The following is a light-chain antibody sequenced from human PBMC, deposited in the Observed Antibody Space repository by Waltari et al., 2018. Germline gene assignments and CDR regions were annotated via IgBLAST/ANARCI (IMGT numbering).Light chain of an antibody. CDR1: DSDVGAYDF. CDR2: EVS. CDR3: SSYTTSSAPGV. Sequence: QSALTQPASVSGSPGQSITISCSGTDSDVGAYDFVSWYQQHPGKAPRLIIYEVSNRPSGISNGFSAAKSGNTASLTISGLQAEDEADYYCSSYTTSSAPGVFGTGTRVTVL. V-gene: IGLV2-14*01. J-gene: IGLJ1*01.